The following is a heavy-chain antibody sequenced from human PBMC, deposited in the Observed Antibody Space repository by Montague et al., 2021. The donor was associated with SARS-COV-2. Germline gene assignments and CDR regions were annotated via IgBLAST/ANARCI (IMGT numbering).Heavy chain of an antibody. D-gene: IGHD4-23*01. J-gene: IGHJ4*02. Sequence: SETLSLTCTVSGGSVSSRSYYWGWIRQPPGKGLEWIGSIYYSGSTHYNPSLKSRVTISVDTSKNQFSLKLSSVTAADTAVYYCARRGDDGGPRFDLWGQGTLVSVSS. V-gene: IGHV4-39*01. CDR3: ARRGDDGGPRFDL. CDR1: GGSVSSRSYY. CDR2: IYYSGST.